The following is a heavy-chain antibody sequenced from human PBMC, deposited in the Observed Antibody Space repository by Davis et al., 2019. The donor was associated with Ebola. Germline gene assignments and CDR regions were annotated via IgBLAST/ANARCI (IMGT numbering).Heavy chain of an antibody. D-gene: IGHD2-8*01. CDR1: GGTFSSYV. V-gene: IGHV1-69*10. J-gene: IGHJ6*03. CDR2: IIPILGIE. CDR3: ARNHPHNGPFMDV. Sequence: SVKVSCKASGGTFSSYVIDWVRQAPGQGLEWMGGIIPILGIENYAQNFRGRVRITADESTSTAYMEVSSLRYEDTAVYYCARNHPHNGPFMDVWGKGTTVTVSS.